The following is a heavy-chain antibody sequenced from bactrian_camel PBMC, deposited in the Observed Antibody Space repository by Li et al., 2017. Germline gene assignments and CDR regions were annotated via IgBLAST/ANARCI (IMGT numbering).Heavy chain of an antibody. J-gene: IGHJ4*01. Sequence: HVQLVESGGGLVQAGGSLRLSCAASRYTYSSYCMGWFRQAPGKKREGVAGLYGPGTGTYYADSVKGRFTISQDNDKNILYLQMTGLKPEDSAMYYCAIETRRRCGTRSIYEFGLSGQGTQVTVS. CDR1: RYTYSSYC. V-gene: IGHV3S6*01. CDR2: LYGPGTGT. D-gene: IGHD4*01.